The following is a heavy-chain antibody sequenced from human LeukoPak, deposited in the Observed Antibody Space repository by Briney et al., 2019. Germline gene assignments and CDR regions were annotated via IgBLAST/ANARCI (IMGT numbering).Heavy chain of an antibody. D-gene: IGHD3-22*01. Sequence: SETLSLTCTVSGGSISGGGYYWSWIRQHPGKGLEWIGYIYYSGSTYYNPSLKSRVTISVDTSKNQFSLKLTSVTAADTAVYYCARASYYFDSSGYYSVGYFDYWGQGTLVTVPS. CDR2: IYYSGST. CDR3: ARASYYFDSSGYYSVGYFDY. J-gene: IGHJ4*02. V-gene: IGHV4-31*03. CDR1: GGSISGGGYY.